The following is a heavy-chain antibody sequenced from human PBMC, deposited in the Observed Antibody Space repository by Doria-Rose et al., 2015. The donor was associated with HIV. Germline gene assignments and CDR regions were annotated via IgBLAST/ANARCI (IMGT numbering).Heavy chain of an antibody. J-gene: IGHJ6*03. Sequence: TVSGGSISSSSYYWGWIRQPPGKGLEWIGSIYYTGSTYYNPSLKSRVTISVDTSKRQFSLKLISVTAADTAVFYCARQSRDYYYMDVWGKGTTVTVPS. V-gene: IGHV4-39*01. CDR3: ARQSRDYYYMDV. CDR2: IYYTGST. CDR1: GGSISSSSYY. D-gene: IGHD6-13*01.